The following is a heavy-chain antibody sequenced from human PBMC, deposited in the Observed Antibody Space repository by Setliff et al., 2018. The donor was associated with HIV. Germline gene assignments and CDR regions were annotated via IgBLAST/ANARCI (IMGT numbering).Heavy chain of an antibody. Sequence: ASVKVSCKASGYTFTSYAMHWVRQAPGQRLEWMGWINAGNGNTKYSQKFQGRVTITRDTSASTAYMELSSLRSEDTAVYYCARAAPIRGNWFDPGGQGTLVTVSS. D-gene: IGHD1-26*01. CDR3: ARAAPIRGNWFDP. V-gene: IGHV1-3*01. J-gene: IGHJ5*02. CDR2: INAGNGNT. CDR1: GYTFTSYA.